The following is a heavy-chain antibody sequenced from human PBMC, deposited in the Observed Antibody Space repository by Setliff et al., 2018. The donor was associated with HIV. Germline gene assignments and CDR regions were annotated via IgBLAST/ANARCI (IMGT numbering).Heavy chain of an antibody. D-gene: IGHD3-22*01. V-gene: IGHV3-23*01. CDR1: GFTFSSYA. J-gene: IGHJ4*02. CDR3: ARASYYYDSSGWVDY. CDR2: ISGSGGST. Sequence: PGGSLRLSCAASGFTFSSYAMSCVRQAPGKGLEWVSAISGSGGSTYYADSVKGRFTISRDNSKNSLYLQMNSLRAEDTAVYYCARASYYYDSSGWVDYWGQGTLVTVSS.